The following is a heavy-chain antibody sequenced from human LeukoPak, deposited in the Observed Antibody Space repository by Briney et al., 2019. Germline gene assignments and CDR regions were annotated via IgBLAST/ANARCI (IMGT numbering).Heavy chain of an antibody. V-gene: IGHV1-24*01. D-gene: IGHD3-16*02. CDR3: ATRYYDYVWGSYRPGGFDY. CDR2: FDPEDGET. Sequence: ASVTVSCTVSGYTLTELSMHWVRQAPGKGLEWMGGFDPEDGETIYAQKFQGRVTMTEGTSTDTAYMELSSLRSEDTAVYYCATRYYDYVWGSYRPGGFDYWGQGTLVTVSS. J-gene: IGHJ4*02. CDR1: GYTLTELS.